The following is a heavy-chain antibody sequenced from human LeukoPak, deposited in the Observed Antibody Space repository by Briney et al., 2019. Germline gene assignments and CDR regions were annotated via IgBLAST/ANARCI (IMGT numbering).Heavy chain of an antibody. CDR1: GGSISNYY. CDR3: ATGSPLQTNYFDY. V-gene: IGHV4-4*07. J-gene: IGHJ4*02. D-gene: IGHD4-11*01. Sequence: SETLSLTCTVSGGSISNYYWSWIRQPAGKGLEWIGRIYTSGSTNYNPSLKSRVTISVDTSKNQFSLKLSSVTAADTAVYYCATGSPLQTNYFDYWGQGTLVTVSS. CDR2: IYTSGST.